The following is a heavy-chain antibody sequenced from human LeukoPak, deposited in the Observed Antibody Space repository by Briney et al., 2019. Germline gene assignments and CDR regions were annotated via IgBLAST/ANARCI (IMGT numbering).Heavy chain of an antibody. V-gene: IGHV1-8*01. CDR3: ARRNTPVVAGLDS. Sequence: ASVKVSCKASGYTFTSYDINWVRQATGQGLEWMGWMNPNGGNTGYAQKFQGRVTMTRNTSISTAYMELSSLRSEDTAVYYCARRNTPVVAGLDSWGQGTLVTVSS. CDR2: MNPNGGNT. CDR1: GYTFTSYD. J-gene: IGHJ4*02. D-gene: IGHD5-18*01.